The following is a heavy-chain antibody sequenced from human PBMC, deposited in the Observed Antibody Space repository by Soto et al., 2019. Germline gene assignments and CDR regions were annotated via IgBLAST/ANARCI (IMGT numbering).Heavy chain of an antibody. J-gene: IGHJ4*03. CDR1: GYTFTNYY. CDR2: INPTGGRA. D-gene: IGHD3-10*01. CDR3: SRLTTMVREINDDPFDF. Sequence: TSVKVSCKESGYTFTNYYSHWVRQAPGQGLEWMGVINPTGGRASYAPKFQGRVTLTRDTSTSTAYMELSSLRSDDTAVYFCSRLTTMVREINDDPFDFWGQGTLVTVSS. V-gene: IGHV1-46*03.